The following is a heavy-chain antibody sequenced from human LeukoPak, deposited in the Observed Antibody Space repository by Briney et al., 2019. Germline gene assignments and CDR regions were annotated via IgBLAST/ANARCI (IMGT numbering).Heavy chain of an antibody. CDR3: ASHATIFERTGWFDL. J-gene: IGHJ5*02. CDR2: ISSSSSTI. Sequence: GGSLRLSCAASGFTFSSYSMNWVRQAPGKGLEWVSYISSSSSTIYYADSVKGRFTISRDNAKNSLYLQMNSLRAEDTAVYYCASHATIFERTGWFDLWGQGTLVTVSS. CDR1: GFTFSSYS. V-gene: IGHV3-48*01. D-gene: IGHD3-3*01.